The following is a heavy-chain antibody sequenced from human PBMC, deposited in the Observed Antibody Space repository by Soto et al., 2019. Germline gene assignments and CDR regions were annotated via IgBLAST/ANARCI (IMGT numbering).Heavy chain of an antibody. J-gene: IGHJ6*02. CDR2: IYYSGST. Sequence: SETLSLTCTVSGGSIISYYWSWILQPPGKGLEWIGYIYYSGSTNYNPSLKSRVTISVDTSKNQFSLKLSSVTAADTAVYYCAREIRSGRYYYVMDFWGQGTTVTVSS. D-gene: IGHD3-3*01. V-gene: IGHV4-59*01. CDR1: GGSIISYY. CDR3: AREIRSGRYYYVMDF.